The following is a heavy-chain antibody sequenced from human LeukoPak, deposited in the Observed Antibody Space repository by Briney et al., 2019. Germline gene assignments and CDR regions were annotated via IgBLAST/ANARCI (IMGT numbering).Heavy chain of an antibody. CDR2: ITPSSGGT. CDR1: GYTFTGYY. Sequence: ASVKVSCKASGYTFTGYYLHWVRQAPGQGLEWMGWITPSSGGTSYAQQFQGRVTMTRDTSISTAYMELSRLTSDDTAVYYCARQWGYYDSGTFLLYFDYWGQGALVTVSS. CDR3: ARQWGYYDSGTFLLYFDY. V-gene: IGHV1-2*02. J-gene: IGHJ4*02. D-gene: IGHD3-10*01.